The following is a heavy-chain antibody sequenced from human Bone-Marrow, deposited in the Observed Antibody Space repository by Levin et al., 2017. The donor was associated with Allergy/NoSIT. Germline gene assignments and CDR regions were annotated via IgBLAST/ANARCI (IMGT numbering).Heavy chain of an antibody. CDR2: INNDGSST. J-gene: IGHJ4*02. D-gene: IGHD2-2*01. CDR1: GFTFSRRW. CDR3: ARGDCSATSCLGY. Sequence: GESLKISCAASGFTFSRRWMHWVRQAPGKGLEWVSQINNDGSSTNYADSVKGRSTISRDNARNTLFLQISNLTAEDTAVYYCARGDCSATSCLGYWGQGTLVTVSS. V-gene: IGHV3-74*01.